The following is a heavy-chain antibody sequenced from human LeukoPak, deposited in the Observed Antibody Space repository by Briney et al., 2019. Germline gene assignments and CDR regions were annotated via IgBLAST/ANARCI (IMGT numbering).Heavy chain of an antibody. J-gene: IGHJ4*02. V-gene: IGHV3-23*01. CDR1: GFTFSSYA. CDR2: ISGSTDRT. D-gene: IGHD6-19*01. Sequence: GGSLRLSCAASGFTFSSYAMSWVRQAAGKGLEWVSAISGSTDRTYYADSVKGRFTVSRDNSKNTLYLQMNSLRAEDTAVYYCAKGGSSAVAGNKNYWGQGTLVTVSS. CDR3: AKGGSSAVAGNKNY.